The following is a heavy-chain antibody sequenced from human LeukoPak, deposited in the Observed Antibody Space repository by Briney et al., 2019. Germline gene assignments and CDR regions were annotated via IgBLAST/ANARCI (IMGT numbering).Heavy chain of an antibody. V-gene: IGHV4-59*01. CDR2: IYYSGST. CDR3: ARYGSGSYYPFDP. CDR1: GGSISSYY. D-gene: IGHD3-10*01. J-gene: IGHJ5*02. Sequence: SETLSLTCTVSGGSISSYYWSWIRQPPGKGLEWIGYIYYSGSTNYNPSPKSRVTISVDTSKNQFSLKLSSVTAADTAVYYCARYGSGSYYPFDPWGQGTLVTVSS.